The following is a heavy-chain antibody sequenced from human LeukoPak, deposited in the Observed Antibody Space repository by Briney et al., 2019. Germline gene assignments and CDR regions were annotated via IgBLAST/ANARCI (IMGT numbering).Heavy chain of an antibody. Sequence: PGGSLRLSCAASGFTFSSYSMNWVRQAPGKGLEWVAVISYDGSNKYYADSVKGRFTISRDNSKNTLYLQMNSLRAEDTAVYYCARDVQWELPSWFDPWGQGTLVTVSS. CDR1: GFTFSSYS. J-gene: IGHJ5*02. D-gene: IGHD1-26*01. V-gene: IGHV3-30*03. CDR2: ISYDGSNK. CDR3: ARDVQWELPSWFDP.